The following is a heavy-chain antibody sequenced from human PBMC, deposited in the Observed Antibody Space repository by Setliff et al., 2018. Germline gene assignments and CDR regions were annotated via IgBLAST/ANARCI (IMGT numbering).Heavy chain of an antibody. D-gene: IGHD3-10*01. CDR2: INPGGSET. CDR1: GFIFSNYF. CDR3: FGAGTCSY. Sequence: GGSLRLSCEGSGFIFSNYFMSWFRQAPGKGLEWLASINPGGSETYYVDSARGRFTISRDNAKNSLSLQMNSLRTEDTAVYYCFGAGTCSYWGQGTQVTVSS. J-gene: IGHJ4*02. V-gene: IGHV3-7*01.